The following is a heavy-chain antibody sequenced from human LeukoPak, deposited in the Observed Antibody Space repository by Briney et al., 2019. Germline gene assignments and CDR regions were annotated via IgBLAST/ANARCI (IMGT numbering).Heavy chain of an antibody. D-gene: IGHD1-26*01. CDR2: ISSSSSYI. Sequence: GGSLRLSCAASGLTFSSYSMNWVRQAPGKGLEWVSSISSSSSYIYYADSVKGRFTISRDNAKNSLYLRMNSLRAEDTAVYYCARDPGATGYWGQGTLVTVSS. CDR3: ARDPGATGY. CDR1: GLTFSSYS. V-gene: IGHV3-21*01. J-gene: IGHJ4*02.